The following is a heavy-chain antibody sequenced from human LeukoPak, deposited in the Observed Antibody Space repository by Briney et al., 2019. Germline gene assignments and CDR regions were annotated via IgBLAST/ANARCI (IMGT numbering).Heavy chain of an antibody. D-gene: IGHD1-7*01. V-gene: IGHV3-15*01. J-gene: IGHJ3*02. CDR3: TTPHNWNYGDALDI. CDR2: IKSKTDGGTT. CDR1: GFTFSSYA. Sequence: PGGSLRLSCAASGFTFSSYAMSWVRQAPGKGLEWVGRIKSKTDGGTTDYAAPVKGRFTISRDDSKNTLYLQMNSLKTEDTAVYYCTTPHNWNYGDALDIWGQGTMVTVSS.